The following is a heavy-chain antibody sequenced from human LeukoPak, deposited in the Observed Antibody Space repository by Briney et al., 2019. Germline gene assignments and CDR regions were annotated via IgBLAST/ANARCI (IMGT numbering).Heavy chain of an antibody. CDR1: GFIFSYYA. J-gene: IGHJ4*02. CDR3: ARDDCSSISCYIGLGY. V-gene: IGHV3-30*16. D-gene: IGHD2-2*02. Sequence: GGSLRLSCAASGFIFSYYAMHWVRQAPGKGLEWVAVTSYDGSNKYYADSVKGRFTISRDNSKNTPYLQMNSLRAEDTAVYYCARDDCSSISCYIGLGYWGQGTLVTVSS. CDR2: TSYDGSNK.